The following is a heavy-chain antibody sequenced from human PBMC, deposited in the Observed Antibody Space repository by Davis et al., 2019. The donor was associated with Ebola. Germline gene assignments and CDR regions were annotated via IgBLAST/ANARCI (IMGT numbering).Heavy chain of an antibody. V-gene: IGHV3-23*01. Sequence: PGGSLRLSCAASGFLFSSYAMSWVRQAPGRGLEWVSSISASGGATFYADSVKGRFVMSRDNSNDTLYLRMNNLRAEDTARYDCAKDLTSYYGSGDFFDYWGQGILVTVSS. J-gene: IGHJ4*02. CDR3: AKDLTSYYGSGDFFDY. CDR1: GFLFSSYA. CDR2: ISASGGAT. D-gene: IGHD3-10*01.